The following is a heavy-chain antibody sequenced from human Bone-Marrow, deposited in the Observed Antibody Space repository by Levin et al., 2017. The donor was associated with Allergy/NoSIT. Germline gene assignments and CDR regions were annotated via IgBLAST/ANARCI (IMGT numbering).Heavy chain of an antibody. V-gene: IGHV3-74*01. J-gene: IGHJ4*02. CDR3: AREVSRWPYPFDC. CDR1: GFTFNNYW. CDR2: INNDGSST. D-gene: IGHD2-2*01. Sequence: PGGSLRLSCAASGFTFNNYWMHWVRQVPGKGLVWVSRINNDGSSTLYADSVKGRFTMSRDNAKNTMYLQMTSLRAEDTAVYYCAREVSRWPYPFDCWGQGTLVTVSS.